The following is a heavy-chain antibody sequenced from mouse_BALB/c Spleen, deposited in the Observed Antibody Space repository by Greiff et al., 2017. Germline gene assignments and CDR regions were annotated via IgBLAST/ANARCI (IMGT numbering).Heavy chain of an antibody. D-gene: IGHD2-10*02. CDR2: IYPYNGGT. CDR1: GYTFTDYN. J-gene: IGHJ3*01. Sequence: VQLQQSGPELVKPGASVKISCKASGYTFTDYNMHWVKQSHGKSLEWIGYIYPYNGGTGYNQKFKSKATLTVDNSSSTAYMELRSLTSEDSAVYYCARGYGNSWFAYWGQGTLVTVSA. CDR3: ARGYGNSWFAY. V-gene: IGHV1S29*02.